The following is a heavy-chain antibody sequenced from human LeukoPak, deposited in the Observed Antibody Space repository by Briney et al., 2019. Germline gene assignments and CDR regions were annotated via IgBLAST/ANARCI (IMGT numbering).Heavy chain of an antibody. CDR1: GFTFSSYG. J-gene: IGHJ6*02. CDR2: IWYDGSNK. V-gene: IGHV3-33*01. CDR3: ARESDCSGGSCYSDYYYGMDV. Sequence: GGSLRLSCAASGFTFSSYGMHWVRQAPGKGLEWVAVIWYDGSNKYYADSVKGRFTISRDNSKNTLYLQMNSLRAGDTAVYYCARESDCSGGSCYSDYYYGMDVWGQGTTVTVSS. D-gene: IGHD2-15*01.